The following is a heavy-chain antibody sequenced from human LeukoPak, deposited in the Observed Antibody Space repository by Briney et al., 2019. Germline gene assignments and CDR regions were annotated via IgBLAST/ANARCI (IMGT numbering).Heavy chain of an antibody. CDR2: IYSGGST. CDR3: ARGFGYSNSYYFDY. V-gene: IGHV3-66*01. Sequence: GGSLRLSCAASGFTVSSNYMRWVRQAPGKGLEWVSVIYSGGSTYYADSVKGRFTISRDNSKNTLYLQMNSLRAEDTAVYYCARGFGYSNSYYFDYWGQGTLVTVSS. J-gene: IGHJ4*02. D-gene: IGHD6-13*01. CDR1: GFTVSSNY.